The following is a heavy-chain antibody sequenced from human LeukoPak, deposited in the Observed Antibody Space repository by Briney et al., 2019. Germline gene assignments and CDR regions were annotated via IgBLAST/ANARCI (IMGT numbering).Heavy chain of an antibody. D-gene: IGHD5-18*01. V-gene: IGHV4-61*02. J-gene: IGHJ4*02. Sequence: PSQTLSLTCTVSGGSISSGSYYWSWIRQPAGKGLEWIGRIYTSGSTNYNHSLKSRVTISVDTSKNQFSLKLSSVTAADTAVYYCARAGAYSYGSEYYFDYWGQGTLVTVSS. CDR1: GGSISSGSYY. CDR2: IYTSGST. CDR3: ARAGAYSYGSEYYFDY.